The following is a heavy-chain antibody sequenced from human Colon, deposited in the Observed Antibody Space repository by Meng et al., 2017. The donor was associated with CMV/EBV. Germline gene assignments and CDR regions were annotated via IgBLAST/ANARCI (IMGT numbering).Heavy chain of an antibody. V-gene: IGHV3-23*01. CDR3: ATIGDFYDYYEMGV. CDR1: GVSMSLYY. J-gene: IGHJ6*02. Sequence: GGSLRLSCSVSGVSMSLYYWSWVRQAPGKGLEWVSAISGDGDRTYHGDSVKGRFTISRDNSQNTLYLQMNSLRVDDTAVYYCATIGDFYDYYEMGVWGQGTTVTVSS. CDR2: ISGDGDRT.